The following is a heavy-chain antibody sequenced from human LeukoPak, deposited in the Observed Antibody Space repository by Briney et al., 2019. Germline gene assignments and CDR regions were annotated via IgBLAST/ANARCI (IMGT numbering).Heavy chain of an antibody. V-gene: IGHV3-9*03. CDR2: ISCNIGSI. CDR3: AKGSTLYAPFDY. Sequence: GGSLRLSCAASGFTFDDYAMHWVRQAPGKGLEGFSGISCNIGSIRYADSVKGRFPISRYNAKNSLYLQMNSLRAEDMALYYCAKGSTLYAPFDYWGQGTLVTVSS. J-gene: IGHJ4*02. D-gene: IGHD2/OR15-2a*01. CDR1: GFTFDDYA.